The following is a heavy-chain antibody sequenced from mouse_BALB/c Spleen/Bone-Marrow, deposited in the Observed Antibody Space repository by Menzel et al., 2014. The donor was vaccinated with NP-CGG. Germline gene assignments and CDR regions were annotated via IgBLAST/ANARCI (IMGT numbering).Heavy chain of an antibody. D-gene: IGHD1-1*01. CDR2: IRNKANGYTT. J-gene: IGHJ2*01. CDR1: GFTFTDYY. CDR3: ARDMGLLRFDY. Sequence: EVKVVESGGGLVQPGGSLRLSCATSGFTFTDYYMSWVRQPPGKALEWLGFIRNKANGYTTEYSASVKGRFTISRDNSQSTLYLQMNTLRAEDSATYYCARDMGLLRFDYWGQGTTLTVSS. V-gene: IGHV7-3*02.